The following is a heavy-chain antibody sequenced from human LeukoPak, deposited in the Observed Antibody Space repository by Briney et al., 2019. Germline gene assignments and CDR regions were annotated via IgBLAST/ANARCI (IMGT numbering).Heavy chain of an antibody. V-gene: IGHV3-30*02. J-gene: IGHJ4*02. CDR3: AKDLGWESGYDIFDY. Sequence: GGSLRLSCAASGFTFSSYGMHWARQAPGKGLEWVAFIRYDGSNKYYADSVKGRFTISRDNSKNTLYLQMNSLRAEDTAVYYCAKDLGWESGYDIFDYWGQGTLVTVSS. CDR2: IRYDGSNK. D-gene: IGHD5-12*01. CDR1: GFTFSSYG.